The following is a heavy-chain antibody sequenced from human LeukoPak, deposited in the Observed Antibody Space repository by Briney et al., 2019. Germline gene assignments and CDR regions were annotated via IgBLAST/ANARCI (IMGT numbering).Heavy chain of an antibody. D-gene: IGHD3-10*01. J-gene: IGHJ6*02. V-gene: IGHV3-9*01. CDR2: IGWNSART. Sequence: GGSLRLSCTASESTFDHAMHWVRQTPGKGLEWVSGIGWNSARTGYADSVRGRFTISRDNAKNSLYLQMNSLRAEDTALYYRGKDISAGGMDVWGQGTTVTVSS. CDR3: GKDISAGGMDV. CDR1: ESTFDHA.